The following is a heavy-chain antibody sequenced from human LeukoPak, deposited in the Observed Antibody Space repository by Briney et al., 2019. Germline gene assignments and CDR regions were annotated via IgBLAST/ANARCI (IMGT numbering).Heavy chain of an antibody. CDR2: INTKTGNA. D-gene: IGHD6-13*01. CDR3: AREGYSRSWDVYGMDV. V-gene: IGHV7-4-1*04. J-gene: IGHJ6*02. Sequence: ASVKVSCKASGYILTSYAMNWVRQAPGQGLEWMGRINTKTGNAMYAQGFTGRFVLSLDTSVSMAYLRISSLKAEDTAVYYCAREGYSRSWDVYGMDVWGQGTTVTVSS. CDR1: GYILTSYA.